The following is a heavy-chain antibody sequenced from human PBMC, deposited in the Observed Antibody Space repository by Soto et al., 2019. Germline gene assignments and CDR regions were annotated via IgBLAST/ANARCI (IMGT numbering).Heavy chain of an antibody. J-gene: IGHJ4*02. V-gene: IGHV4-39*01. CDR3: ARVAAAGKVGIGY. D-gene: IGHD6-13*01. CDR1: GGSISSSSYY. Sequence: QLQLQESGPGLVKPSETLSLTCTVSGGSISSSSYYWGWIRQPPGKGLEWIGSIYYSGSTYYNPSLKRRVTIAVDTSKNQFSLKLSSVTAADTAGYYCARVAAAGKVGIGYWGQGTLVTVSS. CDR2: IYYSGST.